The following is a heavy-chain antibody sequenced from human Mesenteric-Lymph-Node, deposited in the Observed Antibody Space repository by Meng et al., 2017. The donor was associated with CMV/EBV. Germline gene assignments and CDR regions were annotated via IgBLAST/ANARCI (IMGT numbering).Heavy chain of an antibody. CDR2: INHSGGT. CDR3: ARHQRWLKSEGGFNY. V-gene: IGHV4-34*01. J-gene: IGHJ4*02. D-gene: IGHD4-23*01. CDR1: GGSFSGYY. Sequence: QVHAERWAAGVLQPSRSSPLTCLCNGGSFSGYYWSWIRQPPGKGLEWIGKINHSGGTNSEPSLKSLVTISVDSSKNQFSLKLSSVTAADTAVYYCARHQRWLKSEGGFNYWGQGTLVTVSS.